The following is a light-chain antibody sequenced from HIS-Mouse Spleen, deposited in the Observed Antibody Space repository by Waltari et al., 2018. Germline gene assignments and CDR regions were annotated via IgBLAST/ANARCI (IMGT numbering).Light chain of an antibody. CDR1: SSNIGAGYD. J-gene: IGLJ1*01. V-gene: IGLV1-40*01. CDR3: QSYDSSLSAHYV. CDR2: GNS. Sequence: QSVLTPPPSVSGAPGPRVTISCTGSSSNIGAGYDVHGSQQLPGTAPKLLIYGNSNRPSGVPDRFSGSKSGTSASLAITGLQAEDEADYYCQSYDSSLSAHYVFGTGTKVTVL.